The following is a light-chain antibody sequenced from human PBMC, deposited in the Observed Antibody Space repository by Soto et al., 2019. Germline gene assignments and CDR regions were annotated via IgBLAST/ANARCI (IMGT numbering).Light chain of an antibody. CDR2: DNI. CDR3: GTWDSSLNSVL. Sequence: QSVLTQPPSVSAAPGQKVTISCSGSNSNIENNYVSWYQQVPGTAPKLLIYDNIQRPSGIPDRFSGSKFGTSATLDITGLQTGDEADYYCGTWDSSLNSVLFGGGTKLTVL. V-gene: IGLV1-51*01. CDR1: NSNIENNY. J-gene: IGLJ2*01.